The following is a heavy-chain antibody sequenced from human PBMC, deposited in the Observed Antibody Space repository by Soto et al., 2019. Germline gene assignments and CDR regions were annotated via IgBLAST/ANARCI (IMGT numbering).Heavy chain of an antibody. CDR1: GYTFTSYG. CDR2: ISAYNGNT. Sequence: GASVKVSCKASGYTFTSYGISWVRQAPGQGLEWMGWISAYNGNTNYAQKLQGRVTMTTDTSTSTAYMELRSLRSDDTAVYYCARDLNSGWHSPYYFDYWGQGTLVTVSS. J-gene: IGHJ4*02. V-gene: IGHV1-18*04. CDR3: ARDLNSGWHSPYYFDY. D-gene: IGHD6-19*01.